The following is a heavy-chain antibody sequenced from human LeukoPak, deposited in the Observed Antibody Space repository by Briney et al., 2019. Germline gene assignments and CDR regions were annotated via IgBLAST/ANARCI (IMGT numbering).Heavy chain of an antibody. J-gene: IGHJ3*02. CDR3: VRRDAYKGRALDI. CDR1: GFTFSDYY. D-gene: IGHD1-1*01. V-gene: IGHV3-11*01. CDR2: IGSGGSVI. Sequence: GGSLRLSCAASGFTFSDYYMSWIRQAPGKGLECVSYIGSGGSVIYYGESVKGRFTISRDNARNSLFLQMNNLRAEDTAVYYCVRRDAYKGRALDIWGQGTMVTVSS.